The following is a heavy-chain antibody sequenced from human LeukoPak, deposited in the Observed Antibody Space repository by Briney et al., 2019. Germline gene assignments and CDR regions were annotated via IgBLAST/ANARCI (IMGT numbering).Heavy chain of an antibody. D-gene: IGHD1/OR15-1a*01. CDR1: GGSLRSSGHW. Sequence: PSETLSLTCTVSGGSLRSSGHWWVWIRQPPGKGLEWIGSIHYSGKVYYNPSLKSRVTTSVDTSTDQFSLRLSSATAADTAIYYCARPTGEQSRAWYFEPWGQGTLVNVS. V-gene: IGHV4-39*01. CDR2: IHYSGKV. CDR3: ARPTGEQSRAWYFEP. J-gene: IGHJ4*01.